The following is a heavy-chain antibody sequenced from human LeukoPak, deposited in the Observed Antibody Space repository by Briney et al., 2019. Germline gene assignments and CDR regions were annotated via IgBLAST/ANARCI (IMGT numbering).Heavy chain of an antibody. CDR2: INWIGDTT. CDR1: GFTFDDYG. J-gene: IGHJ1*01. V-gene: IGHV3-20*04. Sequence: PGGSLRLSCAASGFTFDDYGMTWVRQVPGKGPEWIAEINWIGDTTRYGDSVKGRFTISRDNAKNSLDLQINSLRVEDTAFYYCATNPPGRTYLQDWGQGTQVTVSS. D-gene: IGHD1-1*01. CDR3: ATNPPGRTYLQD.